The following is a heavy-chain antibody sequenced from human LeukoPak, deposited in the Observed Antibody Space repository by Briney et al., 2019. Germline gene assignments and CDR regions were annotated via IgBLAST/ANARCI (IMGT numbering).Heavy chain of an antibody. V-gene: IGHV4-59*08. D-gene: IGHD1-1*01. CDR2: IYYRGST. CDR3: ARRTTGTGPFDY. Sequence: PSETLSLTCTVSGGSISSYYWSWIRQPPGKGLEWIAYIYYRGSTNYNPSLKSRVTISVDTSKNQFSLKLSSVTAADTAVYYCARRTTGTGPFDYWGQGTVVTVSS. J-gene: IGHJ4*02. CDR1: GGSISSYY.